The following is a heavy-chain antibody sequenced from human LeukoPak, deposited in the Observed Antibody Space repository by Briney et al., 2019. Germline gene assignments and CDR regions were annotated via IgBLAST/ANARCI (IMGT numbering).Heavy chain of an antibody. V-gene: IGHV3-74*01. Sequence: GGSLRLSCAASGFTFSGYWMHWVRQAPGKGLVWVSRINSDGSSTSYADSVKGRFTISRDNSDNTLYLQMNSLRAEDTAVYYCAKDRPNYYGSNGHYYKLNGDCWGQGTLATVSS. CDR3: AKDRPNYYGSNGHYYKLNGDC. D-gene: IGHD3-22*01. CDR2: INSDGSST. CDR1: GFTFSGYW. J-gene: IGHJ4*02.